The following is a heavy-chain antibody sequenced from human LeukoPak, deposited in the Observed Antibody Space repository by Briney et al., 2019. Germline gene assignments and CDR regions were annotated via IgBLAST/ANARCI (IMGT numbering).Heavy chain of an antibody. J-gene: IGHJ6*02. D-gene: IGHD6-13*01. CDR2: ISGSGGST. Sequence: GGSLRLSCAASGFTFSSYVMSWVRQAPGKGLEWVSAISGSGGSTYYADSVKGRFTISRDNSKNTLYLQANSLRAEDTAVYYCAKGQGDQQLVLYYFYHGMDVWGQGTTVIVSS. CDR3: AKGQGDQQLVLYYFYHGMDV. CDR1: GFTFSSYV. V-gene: IGHV3-23*01.